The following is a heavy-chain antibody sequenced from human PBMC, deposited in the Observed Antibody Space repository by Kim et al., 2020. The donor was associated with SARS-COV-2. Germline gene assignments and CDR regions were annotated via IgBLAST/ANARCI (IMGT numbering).Heavy chain of an antibody. J-gene: IGHJ5*02. D-gene: IGHD6-13*01. Sequence: AQKFQGRVTRTEDTSTDPAYMELSSLRSEDTAVYYCATGAAAGKSNWFDPWGQGTLVTVSS. V-gene: IGHV1-24*01. CDR3: ATGAAAGKSNWFDP.